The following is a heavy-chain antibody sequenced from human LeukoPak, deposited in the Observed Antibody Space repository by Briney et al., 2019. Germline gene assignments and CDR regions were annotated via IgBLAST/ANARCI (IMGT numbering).Heavy chain of an antibody. V-gene: IGHV4-34*01. D-gene: IGHD4-23*01. CDR2: INHSGST. CDR3: ARSDPLRWFSPRGVAFDI. Sequence: SETLSLTCAVYGGSFSGYYWSWIRQPPGKGLEWIGEINHSGSTNYNPSLKSRVTISVDTSKNQFSLKLSSVTAADTAVYYCARSDPLRWFSPRGVAFDIWGQGTMVTVSS. J-gene: IGHJ3*02. CDR1: GGSFSGYY.